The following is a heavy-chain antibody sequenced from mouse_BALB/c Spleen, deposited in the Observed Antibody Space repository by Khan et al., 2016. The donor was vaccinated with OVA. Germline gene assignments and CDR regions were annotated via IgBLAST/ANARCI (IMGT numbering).Heavy chain of an antibody. V-gene: IGHV1S136*01. CDR3: APVGSYYVSFAY. Sequence: VQLQESGPELVKPGASVKMSCKASGYTFTSYVMHWVKQKLGQGLEWIGYIYPFNGDTKYNEKFKDKTTMTSDKSSSTAYMELSSLTSEDSAFYFCAPVGSYYVSFAYWGQGTLVTVSA. CDR2: IYPFNGDT. D-gene: IGHD2-12*01. J-gene: IGHJ3*01. CDR1: GYTFTSYV.